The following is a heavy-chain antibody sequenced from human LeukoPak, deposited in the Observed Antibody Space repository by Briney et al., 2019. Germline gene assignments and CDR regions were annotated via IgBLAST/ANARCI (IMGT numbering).Heavy chain of an antibody. D-gene: IGHD6-13*01. J-gene: IGHJ4*02. CDR1: GGSISDYY. CDR3: ARQIASAGTAGFDF. V-gene: IGHV4-4*07. CDR2: LYASGET. Sequence: SETLSLTCTVSGGSISDYYWSWIRQPAGKGLEWIGRLYASGETNYNPSLKDRVSLSVDTSKSQFSLRLKSVTAADTAVYYCARQIASAGTAGFDFWGQGALVTVSS.